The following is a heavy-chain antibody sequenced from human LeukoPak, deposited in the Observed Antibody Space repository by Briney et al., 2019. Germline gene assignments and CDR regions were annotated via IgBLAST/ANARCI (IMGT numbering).Heavy chain of an antibody. CDR3: ARGRYLTTSGGAAAGLFDY. D-gene: IGHD6-13*01. Sequence: SETLSLTCAVSGGSFSGYYWNWIRQPPGKGLEWIGEINHSGSTHYNPSLKSRVTISVDTSQKQFSLRLTSVTAADTAVYYCARGRYLTTSGGAAAGLFDYWGQGSLVTVST. CDR1: GGSFSGYY. CDR2: INHSGST. V-gene: IGHV4-34*01. J-gene: IGHJ4*02.